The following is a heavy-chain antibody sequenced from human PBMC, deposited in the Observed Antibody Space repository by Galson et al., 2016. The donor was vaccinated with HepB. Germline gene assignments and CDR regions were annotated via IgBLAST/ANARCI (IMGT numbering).Heavy chain of an antibody. CDR3: VTDLEQSGSYIY. Sequence: SLRLSCAASGFNFRAAWMTWIRQPPGKGLEWVGRIHSKSDGGATEYSPPVKGRFSLSRDDSRKTLYLQMNSLKRDDTGVYYCVTDLEQSGSYIYWGQGTLVTVSS. CDR2: IHSKSDGGAT. D-gene: IGHD1-26*01. CDR1: GFNFRAAW. V-gene: IGHV3-15*01. J-gene: IGHJ4*02.